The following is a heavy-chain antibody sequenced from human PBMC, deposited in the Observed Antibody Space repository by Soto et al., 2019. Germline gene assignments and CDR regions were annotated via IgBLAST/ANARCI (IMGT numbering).Heavy chain of an antibody. D-gene: IGHD3-9*01. J-gene: IGHJ4*02. CDR1: GFTFSDYY. Sequence: GGSLRLSCATSGFTFSDYYMSWVRQAPGKGLEWVSYISSISSYTNYADSVKGRFTISRDNAKNSLYLQMNSMRAEDTAVYYCASEWANYDTLTGKLDSWGQGTQVPVSS. CDR3: ASEWANYDTLTGKLDS. V-gene: IGHV3-11*06. CDR2: ISSISSYT.